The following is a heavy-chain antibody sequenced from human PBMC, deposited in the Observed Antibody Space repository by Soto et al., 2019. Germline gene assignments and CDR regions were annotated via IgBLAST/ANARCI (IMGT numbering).Heavy chain of an antibody. Sequence: EVQLVESGGGLVKPGGSLRLPCAASGFTFSNAWMNWVRQAPGKGLEWVGRIKSKTDGGTADYAAPVKGRFTISKDDSKNTLYLQMDSLITEDTAVYYCTTQNCSGGSCYSGYYYYGLDVWGQGTTVSVSS. CDR1: GFTFSNAW. J-gene: IGHJ6*02. D-gene: IGHD2-15*01. V-gene: IGHV3-15*07. CDR2: IKSKTDGGTA. CDR3: TTQNCSGGSCYSGYYYYGLDV.